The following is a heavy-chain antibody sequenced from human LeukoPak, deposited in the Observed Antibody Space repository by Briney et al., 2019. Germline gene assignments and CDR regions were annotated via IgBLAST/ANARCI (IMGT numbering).Heavy chain of an antibody. J-gene: IGHJ4*02. Sequence: SETLSLTCAVYGGSFSGYYWSWVRQPPGKGLEWIGEINHSGSTNYNPSLKSRVTISVDTSKNQLSLKLSSVTAADTAVYYCARGDVGRALGYWGQGTLVTVSS. CDR1: GGSFSGYY. CDR2: INHSGST. V-gene: IGHV4-34*01. CDR3: ARGDVGRALGY.